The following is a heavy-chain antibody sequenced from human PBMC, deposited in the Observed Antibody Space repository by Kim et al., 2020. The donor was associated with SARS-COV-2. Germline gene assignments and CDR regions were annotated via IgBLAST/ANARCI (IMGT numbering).Heavy chain of an antibody. CDR1: GGTFSSYA. CDR3: ARDPGRLVKSSNEYYYYGMDV. J-gene: IGHJ6*02. V-gene: IGHV1-69*06. Sequence: SVKVSCKASGGTFSSYAISWVRQAPGQGLEWMGGIIPIFGTANYAQKFQGRVTITADKSTSTAYMELSSLRSEDTAVYYCARDPGRLVKSSNEYYYYGMDVWGQGTTVTVSS. CDR2: IIPIFGTA. D-gene: IGHD3-9*01.